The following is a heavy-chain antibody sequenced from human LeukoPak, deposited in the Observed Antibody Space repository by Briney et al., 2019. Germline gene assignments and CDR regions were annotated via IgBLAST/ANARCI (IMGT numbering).Heavy chain of an antibody. D-gene: IGHD3-10*01. V-gene: IGHV4-4*09. CDR2: IYTSGST. J-gene: IGHJ4*02. CDR3: ARHYGSGSYYPFDY. CDR1: GGSISSYY. Sequence: SETLSLTCTVSGGSISSYYWSWIRQPPGKGLEWIGYIYTSGSTNYNPSLKSRVTISVDTSKNQFSLKLSSVTAADTAVYYCARHYGSGSYYPFDYWGQGTLVTVSP.